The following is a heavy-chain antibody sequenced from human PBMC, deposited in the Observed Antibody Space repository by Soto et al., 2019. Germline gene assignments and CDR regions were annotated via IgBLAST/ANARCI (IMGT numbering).Heavy chain of an antibody. CDR3: AKVLDYGFDY. CDR1: GFSFGSYA. J-gene: IGHJ4*02. D-gene: IGHD4-17*01. V-gene: IGHV3-23*01. CDR2: ISGSGGST. Sequence: GGSLRLSCAASGFSFGSYAMSWVRQAPGKGLEWVSAISGSGGSTYYADSVKGRFTISRDNSKNTLYLQMNSLRAEDTAVYYCAKVLDYGFDYWGQGTLVTVSS.